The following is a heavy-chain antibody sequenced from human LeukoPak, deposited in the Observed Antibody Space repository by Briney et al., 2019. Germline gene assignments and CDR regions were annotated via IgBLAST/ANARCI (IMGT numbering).Heavy chain of an antibody. CDR2: ISGGGGST. D-gene: IGHD1-26*01. CDR1: GFTFSSYG. J-gene: IGHJ6*02. Sequence: GGSLRLSCAASGFTFSSYGMSWVRQPPGKGLEWVATISGGGGSTYYADSVKGRFTISRDNAKNSLYLQMNSLRAEDTAVYYCAAGETYYYGMDVWGQGTTVTVSS. V-gene: IGHV3-23*01. CDR3: AAGETYYYGMDV.